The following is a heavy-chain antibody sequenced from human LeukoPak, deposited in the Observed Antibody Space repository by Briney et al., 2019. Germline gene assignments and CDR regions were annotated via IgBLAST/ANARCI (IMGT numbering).Heavy chain of an antibody. J-gene: IGHJ4*02. CDR1: GFTVSTNY. CDR2: IYSGGST. Sequence: AGGSLRLSCGASGFTVSTNYMSCVRQAPGKGLEWVSIIYSGGSTYYADSVKGRFTISRDNSKNTLYLQMNSLRAEDTAVYYCAVRRGIYYWGQGTLVTVSS. CDR3: AVRRGIYY. V-gene: IGHV3-66*01.